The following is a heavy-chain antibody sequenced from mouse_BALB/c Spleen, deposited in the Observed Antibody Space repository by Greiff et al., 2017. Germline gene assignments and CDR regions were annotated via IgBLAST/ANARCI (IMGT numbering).Heavy chain of an antibody. D-gene: IGHD1-1*01. CDR1: GYAFSSYW. CDR2: IYPGDGDT. V-gene: IGHV1-80*01. CDR3: ARWGTTVVATDWYFDV. Sequence: QVHVKQSGAELVRPGSSVKISCKASGYAFSSYWMNWVKQRPGQGLEWIGQIYPGDGDTNYNGKFKGKATLTADKSSSTAYMQLSSLTSEDSAVYFCARWGTTVVATDWYFDVWGAGTTVTVSS. J-gene: IGHJ1*01.